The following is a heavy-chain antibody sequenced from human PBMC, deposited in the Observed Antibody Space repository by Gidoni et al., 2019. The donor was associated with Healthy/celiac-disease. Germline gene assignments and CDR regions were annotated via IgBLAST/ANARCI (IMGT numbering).Heavy chain of an antibody. V-gene: IGHV4-59*08. CDR2: IYYNGST. CDR1: ACSISRYT. CDR3: ASSSGWNYEDIQH. J-gene: IGHJ1*01. D-gene: IGHD6-19*01. Sequence: QGQLQEVEPGLAEPSETMSLTCPGSACSISRYTWSWVRQPPGKGLEWIGYIYYNGSTNYNASFKSGVTISVNTSKNQSSLLRSYVTAADAAVYYCASSSGWNYEDIQHWGQGTLVTVSS.